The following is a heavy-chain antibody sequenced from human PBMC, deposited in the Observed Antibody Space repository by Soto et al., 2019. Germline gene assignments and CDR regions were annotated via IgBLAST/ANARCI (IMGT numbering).Heavy chain of an antibody. CDR1: GGSISSYY. J-gene: IGHJ6*03. CDR3: ARGGDCSSTSCYNYYYYYYMDV. D-gene: IGHD2-2*02. Sequence: SETLSLTCTVSGGSISSYYWSWIRQPPGKGLEWIGYIYYSGSTNYNPSLKSRVTISVDTSKNQFSLKLSSVTAADTAVYYCARGGDCSSTSCYNYYYYYYMDVWGKGTTVTVSS. V-gene: IGHV4-59*01. CDR2: IYYSGST.